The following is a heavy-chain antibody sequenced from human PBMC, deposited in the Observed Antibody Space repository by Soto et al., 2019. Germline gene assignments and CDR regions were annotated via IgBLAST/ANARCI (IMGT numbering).Heavy chain of an antibody. D-gene: IGHD3-9*01. J-gene: IGHJ4*02. CDR3: ANYHGTFDWLLPWKAYYFDY. CDR1: GFTFSSYA. V-gene: IGHV3-23*01. CDR2: ISGSGGST. Sequence: GGSLRLSCAASGFTFSSYAMSWVRQAPGKGLEWVSAISGSGGSTYYADSVKGRFTISRDNSKNTLYLQMNSLRAEDTAVYYCANYHGTFDWLLPWKAYYFDYWGQGTLVTVSS.